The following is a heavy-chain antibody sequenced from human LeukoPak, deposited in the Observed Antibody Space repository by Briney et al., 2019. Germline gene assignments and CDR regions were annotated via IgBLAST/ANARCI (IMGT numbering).Heavy chain of an antibody. J-gene: IGHJ3*02. CDR2: ISAYNGNT. Sequence: GASVKVSCKASGYTFTSYGISWVRQAPGQGLEWMGWISAYNGNTNYEQKLQGRVTITTDTSTSTAYMELRSLRSDDTAVYYCVSLKNSYDSSGYLVTDAFDIWGQGTMVTVSS. CDR1: GYTFTSYG. V-gene: IGHV1-18*01. D-gene: IGHD3-22*01. CDR3: VSLKNSYDSSGYLVTDAFDI.